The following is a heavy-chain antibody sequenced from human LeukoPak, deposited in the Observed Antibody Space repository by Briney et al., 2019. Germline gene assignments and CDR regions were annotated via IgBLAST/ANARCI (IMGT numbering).Heavy chain of an antibody. Sequence: SETLSLTCTVSGGSIGSGRYYWAWIRQPPGKWLEWIGSIYNSWRTSYNPSLKSRVAMSVDTSKNQFSLRLSSVTAADTAVYYCARNITSLIPAGYFDYWGQGTLVAVSS. CDR1: GGSIGSGRYY. CDR3: ARNITSLIPAGYFDY. D-gene: IGHD2-2*01. V-gene: IGHV4-39*01. CDR2: IYNSWRT. J-gene: IGHJ4*02.